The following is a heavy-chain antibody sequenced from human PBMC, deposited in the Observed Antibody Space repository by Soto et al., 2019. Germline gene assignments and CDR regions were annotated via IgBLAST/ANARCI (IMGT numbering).Heavy chain of an antibody. CDR2: ISSNSDTI. J-gene: IGHJ4*02. Sequence: EVQLVESGGGLVQPGRSLRLSCVASGFTADDYAMHWVRQAPGKGLEWASGISSNSDTIDYADSVKGRFTISRDNAKNSLFLQMNSLRPEDTALYYCANDMKWGGMTTIHYFDSWGQGTLFTVSS. D-gene: IGHD4-17*01. CDR3: ANDMKWGGMTTIHYFDS. CDR1: GFTADDYA. V-gene: IGHV3-9*02.